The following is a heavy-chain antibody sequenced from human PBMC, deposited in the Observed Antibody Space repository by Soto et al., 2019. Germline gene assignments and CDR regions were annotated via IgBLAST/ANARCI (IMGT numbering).Heavy chain of an antibody. Sequence: LSLTCTVSGGSISSYYWSWIRQPPGKGLEWIGYIYYSGSTNYNPSLKSRVTISVDTSKNQFSLKLSSVTAADTAVYYCARGLNWNYSRGLNWFDPWGQGTLVTVSS. CDR3: ARGLNWNYSRGLNWFDP. J-gene: IGHJ5*02. D-gene: IGHD1-7*01. CDR2: IYYSGST. CDR1: GGSISSYY. V-gene: IGHV4-59*01.